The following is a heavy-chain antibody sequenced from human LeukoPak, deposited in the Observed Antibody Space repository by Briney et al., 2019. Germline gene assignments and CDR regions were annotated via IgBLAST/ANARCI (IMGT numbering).Heavy chain of an antibody. CDR3: ARDIVVVPAAPGAFDI. CDR1: GGSISSGDYY. Sequence: PSETLSLTCTVSGGSISSGDYYWSWIRQPPGKGLEWIGYIYYSGSTYYNPSLKSRVTISVDTSKNQFSLKLSSVTAADTAVYYCARDIVVVPAAPGAFDIWGQGTMVTVSS. D-gene: IGHD2-2*01. V-gene: IGHV4-30-4*01. CDR2: IYYSGST. J-gene: IGHJ3*02.